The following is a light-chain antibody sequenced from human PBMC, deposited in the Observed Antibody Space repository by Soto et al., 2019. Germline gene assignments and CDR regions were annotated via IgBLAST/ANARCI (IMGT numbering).Light chain of an antibody. Sequence: SYELTQPPSVSVAPGQTATIPCGGNNIGSKTVHWYQQKPGQAPVLVVSDNSDRPSGIPERFSGSKSENTATLTIIRVEAGDEAGYYCQVWDNINDHYVFGAGTKVTV. CDR2: DNS. CDR3: QVWDNINDHYV. J-gene: IGLJ1*01. V-gene: IGLV3-21*02. CDR1: NIGSKT.